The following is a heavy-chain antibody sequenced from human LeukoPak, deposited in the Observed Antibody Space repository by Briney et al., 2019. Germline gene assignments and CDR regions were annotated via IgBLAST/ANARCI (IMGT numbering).Heavy chain of an antibody. V-gene: IGHV3-23*01. D-gene: IGHD3-3*01. CDR3: AKLSRYDFWSGYSDY. CDR2: ISGSGGST. CDR1: GFTYSNFA. J-gene: IGHJ4*02. Sequence: GGSLRLSCEVSGFTYSNFAMSWVRQAPGKGLEWVSAISGSGGSTYYADSVKGRFTISRDNSKNTLYLQMNSLRAEDTAVYYCAKLSRYDFWSGYSDYWGQGTLVTVSS.